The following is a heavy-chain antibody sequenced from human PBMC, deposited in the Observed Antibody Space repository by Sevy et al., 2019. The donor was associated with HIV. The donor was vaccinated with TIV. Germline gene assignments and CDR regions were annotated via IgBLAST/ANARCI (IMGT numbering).Heavy chain of an antibody. Sequence: GGSLRISCAASGFTFSSYAMNWVRQAPGKGLEWVSSISSSSSHIYAADSLKGRFTISRDNAKNSLFLQMNSLRAEDTAIYYCARVAADDPDFYYYGIDVRGQGTTVTVSS. CDR2: ISSSSSHI. CDR3: ARVAADDPDFYYYGIDV. D-gene: IGHD6-13*01. J-gene: IGHJ6*02. CDR1: GFTFSSYA. V-gene: IGHV3-21*01.